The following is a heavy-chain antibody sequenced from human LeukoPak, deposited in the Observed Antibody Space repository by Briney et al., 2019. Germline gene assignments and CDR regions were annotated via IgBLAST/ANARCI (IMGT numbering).Heavy chain of an antibody. Sequence: GGSLRLSCAASGFTFSSYGMHWVRQAPGKGLEWVAVIWYDGSNKYYADSVKGRFTISRDNSKNTLYLQMNSLRAEDTAVYYCAKEGYGDYPSEYFKHWGQGSLVTVSS. CDR2: IWYDGSNK. D-gene: IGHD4-17*01. CDR3: AKEGYGDYPSEYFKH. V-gene: IGHV3-33*06. J-gene: IGHJ1*01. CDR1: GFTFSSYG.